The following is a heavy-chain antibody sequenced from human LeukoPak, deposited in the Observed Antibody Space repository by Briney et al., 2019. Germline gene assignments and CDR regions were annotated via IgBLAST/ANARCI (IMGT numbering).Heavy chain of an antibody. Sequence: PSETLSLTCAVYGGSFSGYYWSWIRQPPGKGLEWIGEINHSGGTNYNPSLKSRVTISVDTSKNQFSLKLSSVTAADTAVYYCARAGPNWGSKYAFDIWGQGTMVTVSS. J-gene: IGHJ3*02. CDR3: ARAGPNWGSKYAFDI. D-gene: IGHD7-27*01. V-gene: IGHV4-34*01. CDR2: INHSGGT. CDR1: GGSFSGYY.